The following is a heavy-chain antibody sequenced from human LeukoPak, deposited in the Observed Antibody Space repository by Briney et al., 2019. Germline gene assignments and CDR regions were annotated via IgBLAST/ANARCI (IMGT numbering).Heavy chain of an antibody. CDR3: ARDPTAAGANWFDP. CDR1: GFTFSSYS. V-gene: IGHV3-21*01. Sequence: GGSLRLSCAAAGFTFSSYSMNWVRQAPGKGLEWVSSISSRSSCIYYADSVKGRFTISRDNAKNSLYLQMNSLRAEYTSVYYCARDPTAAGANWFDPWGQGTLVTVSS. D-gene: IGHD6-13*01. CDR2: ISSRSSCI. J-gene: IGHJ5*02.